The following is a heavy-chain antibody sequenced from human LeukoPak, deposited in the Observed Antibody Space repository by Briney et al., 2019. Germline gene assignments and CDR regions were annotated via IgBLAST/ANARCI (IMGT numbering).Heavy chain of an antibody. CDR2: IYPGDSDT. V-gene: IGHV5-51*01. Sequence: SGESLKISCKGSGYSFTSYWIGWARQMPGKGLEWMGIIYPGDSDTRYSPSFQGQVTISADKSISTAYLQWSSLKASDTAMYYCARQYSGYVPGPTFDYWGQGTLVTVSS. CDR3: ARQYSGYVPGPTFDY. J-gene: IGHJ4*02. CDR1: GYSFTSYW. D-gene: IGHD5-12*01.